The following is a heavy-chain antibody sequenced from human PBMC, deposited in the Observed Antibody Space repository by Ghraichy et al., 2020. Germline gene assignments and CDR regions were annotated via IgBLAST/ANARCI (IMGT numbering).Heavy chain of an antibody. J-gene: IGHJ6*03. CDR1: GGSISSYY. CDR3: ARQTGTYFTPRHYYYYYYMDV. CDR2: IYYSGST. V-gene: IGHV4-59*08. D-gene: IGHD1/OR15-1a*01. Sequence: SETLSLTCTVSGGSISSYYWSWTRQPPGKGLEWIGYIYYSGSTNYNPSLKSRVTISVDTSKNQFSLKLSSVTAADTAVYYCARQTGTYFTPRHYYYYYYMDVWGKGTTVTVSS.